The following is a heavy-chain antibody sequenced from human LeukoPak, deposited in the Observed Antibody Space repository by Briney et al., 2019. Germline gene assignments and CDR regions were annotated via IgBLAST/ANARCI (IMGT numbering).Heavy chain of an antibody. CDR1: RFAFSSYG. Sequence: PGGSLRLSCADSRFAFSSYGMNWVRQAPGKGLQWVSYIDSSSGTIYYADSVKGRFTISRDNAESSLYLQMNSLRHEDTAVYYCARGSGSRIDFWGQGTLVTVSS. CDR3: ARGSGSRIDF. V-gene: IGHV3-48*02. CDR2: IDSSSGTI. D-gene: IGHD1-26*01. J-gene: IGHJ4*02.